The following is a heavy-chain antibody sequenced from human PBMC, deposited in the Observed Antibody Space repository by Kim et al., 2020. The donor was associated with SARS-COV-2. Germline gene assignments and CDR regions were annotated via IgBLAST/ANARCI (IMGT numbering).Heavy chain of an antibody. D-gene: IGHD5-12*01. CDR3: ARVRGARLLHGMDV. V-gene: IGHV3-48*02. CDR2: ISSSSSTI. Sequence: GGSLRLSCAASGFTFSSYSMNWVRQAPGKGLEWVSYISSSSSTIYYADSVKGRFTISRDNAKNSLYLQMNSLRDEDTAVYYCARVRGARLLHGMDVWGQGTTVTVSS. J-gene: IGHJ6*02. CDR1: GFTFSSYS.